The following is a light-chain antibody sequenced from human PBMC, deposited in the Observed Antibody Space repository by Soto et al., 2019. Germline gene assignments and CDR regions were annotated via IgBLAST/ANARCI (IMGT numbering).Light chain of an antibody. V-gene: IGLV2-14*01. J-gene: IGLJ1*01. CDR3: NSYTTSSSLYV. CDR1: SSDIGGYDY. CDR2: DVS. Sequence: SVLTQPASVSGSPGQSITISCTGTSSDIGGYDYVSWYQQYPGKAPKLMIYDVSNRPSGVSDRLSGSKSANTASLTIPGLQAEDEADYYCNSYTTSSSLYVFGTGTKVTVL.